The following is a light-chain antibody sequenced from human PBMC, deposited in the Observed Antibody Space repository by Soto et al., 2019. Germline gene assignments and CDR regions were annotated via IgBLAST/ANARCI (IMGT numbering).Light chain of an antibody. CDR2: GAS. Sequence: EIVMTQSPATLSVSPGERATLSFRASQSVSSSLAWYQQKPGQAPRLLIYGASTRATGIPARFSGSGSGTEFTLTISSLQSADFAVYYCQQYNNCTPWTFGQGTKVDIK. J-gene: IGKJ1*01. V-gene: IGKV3-15*01. CDR3: QQYNNCTPWT. CDR1: QSVSSS.